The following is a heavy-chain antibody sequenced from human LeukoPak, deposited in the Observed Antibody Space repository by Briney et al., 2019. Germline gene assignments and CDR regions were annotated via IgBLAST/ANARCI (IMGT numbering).Heavy chain of an antibody. J-gene: IGHJ4*02. Sequence: GGSLSLSRAACGFILSVFATSWVRDAPGKGREWVSANTDSGGNPYSADSAKGRFTIPRDNSKDTLYLQMNSRRAEDTAVYYCAKEKWDIVVVPAHDHWGQGTLVTVSS. CDR2: NTDSGGNP. CDR3: AKEKWDIVVVPAHDH. V-gene: IGHV3-23*01. D-gene: IGHD2-2*01. CDR1: GFILSVFA.